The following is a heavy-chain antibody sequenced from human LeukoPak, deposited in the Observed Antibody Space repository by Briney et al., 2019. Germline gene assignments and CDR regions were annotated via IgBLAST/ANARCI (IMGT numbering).Heavy chain of an antibody. CDR1: GGSISSGDYY. Sequence: PSETLSLTCTVSGGSISSGDYYWSWIRQPPGKGLEWIGYIYYSGSTYYNPSLKSRVTISVDTSKNQSSLKLSSVTAADTAVYYCARGEGVLRFDPWGQGTLVTVSS. J-gene: IGHJ5*02. V-gene: IGHV4-30-4*08. CDR3: ARGEGVLRFDP. CDR2: IYYSGST. D-gene: IGHD1-26*01.